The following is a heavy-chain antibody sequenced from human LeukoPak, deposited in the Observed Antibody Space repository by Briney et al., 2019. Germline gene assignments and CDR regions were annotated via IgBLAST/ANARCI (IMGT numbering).Heavy chain of an antibody. D-gene: IGHD3-16*01. Sequence: GGSLRLSCAASGFTFSGHNMNWVRQAPGKGLEWTACVSISSGTIYYADSVNGRFRISRDNAKSSLDLEMNSLRAEDTAVYYCARAMSTFGGVRNYFDSWGQGTLVTVSS. CDR1: GFTFSGHN. V-gene: IGHV3-48*04. CDR3: ARAMSTFGGVRNYFDS. J-gene: IGHJ4*02. CDR2: VSISSGTI.